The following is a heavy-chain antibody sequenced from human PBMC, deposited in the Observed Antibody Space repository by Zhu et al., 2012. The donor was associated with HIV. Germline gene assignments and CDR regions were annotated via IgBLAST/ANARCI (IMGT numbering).Heavy chain of an antibody. V-gene: IGHV3-9*03. Sequence: EVQLVESGGGLVQPGRSLRLSCAASGFTFDDYAMHWVRQAPGKGLEWVSGISWNSGSIGYADSVKGRFTISRDNAKNSLYLQMNSLRAEDMALYYCARSLAVAAWFDPWGQGTLVTVSS. D-gene: IGHD6-19*01. CDR1: GFTFDDYA. J-gene: IGHJ5*02. CDR2: ISWNSGSI. CDR3: ARSLAVAAWFDP.